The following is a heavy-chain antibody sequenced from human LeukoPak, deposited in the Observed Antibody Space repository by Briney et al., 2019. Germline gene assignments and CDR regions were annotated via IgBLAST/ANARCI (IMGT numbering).Heavy chain of an antibody. D-gene: IGHD3-22*01. J-gene: IGHJ3*01. Sequence: SETLSLTCIVSGGSVCTRIYYWGWIRQPPGTGLEWIGCDSYTGSTHYNPSLKSRVTISLDSSKNQFSLKLSSVTAADTAVYYCARLGDSSCSHPYGFDFWGQGTMVTVSS. CDR3: ARLGDSSCSHPYGFDF. CDR1: GGSVCTRIYY. V-gene: IGHV4-39*01. CDR2: DSYTGST.